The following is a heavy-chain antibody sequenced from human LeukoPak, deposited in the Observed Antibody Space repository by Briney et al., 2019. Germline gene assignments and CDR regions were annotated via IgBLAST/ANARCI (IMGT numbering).Heavy chain of an antibody. CDR1: GFTFSSYS. D-gene: IGHD5-24*01. V-gene: IGHV3-74*01. J-gene: IGHJ4*02. CDR3: ARDFGWLQDC. CDR2: MDSDGSTT. Sequence: GGSLRLSCTASGFTFSSYSMNWVRQAPGQGLVWVSRMDSDGSTTTYADSVKGRFTISRDNAKNTLYLQMNSLRAEDTAVYYCARDFGWLQDCWGQGTLVTVSS.